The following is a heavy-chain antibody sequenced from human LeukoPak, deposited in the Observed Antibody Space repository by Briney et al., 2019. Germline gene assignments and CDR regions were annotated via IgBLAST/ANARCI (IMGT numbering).Heavy chain of an antibody. D-gene: IGHD3-3*01. V-gene: IGHV3-48*03. CDR3: ARDAPEYYDFWSGYYRAESPERYGMDV. CDR2: ISRSGSSI. J-gene: IGHJ6*02. Sequence: GGSLRLSCAASGFTFSSYEMNWVRQAPGKGLEWVSYISRSGSSIYYADSVKGRFTISRDKAKNSLYLQMNSLRAEDTAVYYCARDAPEYYDFWSGYYRAESPERYGMDVWGQGTTVTVSS. CDR1: GFTFSSYE.